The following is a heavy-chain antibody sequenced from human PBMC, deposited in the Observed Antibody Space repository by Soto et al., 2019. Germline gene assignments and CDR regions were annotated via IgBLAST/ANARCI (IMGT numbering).Heavy chain of an antibody. CDR3: ARSQYCSSASCFAFDY. CDR2: IWSDGNKT. J-gene: IGHJ4*02. Sequence: QVQLVESGGRAVQPGRSLRLAGATSGLTFRNFGMQGVRQAPGKGLEWVAVIWSDGNKTFYRNSVKGRFTISRDNAENTLFLQMNSLRVEDTAFYYCARSQYCSSASCFAFDYWGRGTLVTVSS. D-gene: IGHD2-2*01. CDR1: GLTFRNFG. V-gene: IGHV3-33*01.